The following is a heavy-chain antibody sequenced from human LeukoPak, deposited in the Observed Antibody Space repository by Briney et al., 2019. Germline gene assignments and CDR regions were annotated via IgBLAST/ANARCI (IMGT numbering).Heavy chain of an antibody. Sequence: GGSLRLSCAASGFTFSSYGMHWVRQAPDKGLEWVVLISYDGSHKYYVDSVKGRFTISRDNSKNTLYLQMNSLRPEDTAVYYCAKAGQWLAPGDYWGQGTLVTVSS. CDR2: ISYDGSHK. CDR1: GFTFSSYG. CDR3: AKAGQWLAPGDY. D-gene: IGHD6-19*01. V-gene: IGHV3-30*18. J-gene: IGHJ4*02.